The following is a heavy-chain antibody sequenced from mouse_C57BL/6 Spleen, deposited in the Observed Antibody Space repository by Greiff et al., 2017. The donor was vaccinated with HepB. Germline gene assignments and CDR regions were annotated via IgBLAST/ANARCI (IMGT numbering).Heavy chain of an antibody. Sequence: EVQGVESGGGLVQPGGSMKLSCVASGFTFSNYWMNWVRQSPEKGLEWVAQIRLKSDNYATHYAESVKGRFTISRDDSKSSVYLQMNNLRAEDTGIYYCTGIGNYYAMDYWGQGTSVTVSS. CDR3: TGIGNYYAMDY. J-gene: IGHJ4*01. CDR2: IRLKSDNYAT. V-gene: IGHV6-3*01. CDR1: GFTFSNYW. D-gene: IGHD2-1*01.